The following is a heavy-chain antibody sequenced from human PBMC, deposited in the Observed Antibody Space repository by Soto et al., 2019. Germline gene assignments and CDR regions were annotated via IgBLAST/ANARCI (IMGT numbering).Heavy chain of an antibody. V-gene: IGHV3-23*01. CDR1: GFIFKNYA. CDR3: ARGGGGGLFEH. Sequence: EVQLLESGGGLVQPGGSLRLSCAASGFIFKNYAMTWVRQAPGRGLEWVSGISDSGFGTDYADSVKGRFTISRDNSKNTLYLQMNSLRVEDTAIYYCARGGGGGLFEHWGQGVLVTVSS. CDR2: ISDSGFGT. D-gene: IGHD2-21*01. J-gene: IGHJ4*02.